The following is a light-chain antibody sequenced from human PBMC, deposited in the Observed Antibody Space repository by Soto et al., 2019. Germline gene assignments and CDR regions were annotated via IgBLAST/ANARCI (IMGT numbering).Light chain of an antibody. CDR3: QPYNTRWT. Sequence: EIVMTPSPGTLSVSPGERATLSCRARQSVGSNLAWYQQKPGQAPRLLVYGASTRAAAIPARFSGSGTGTAFTLIISSLQSKASAVYFCQPYNTRWTFGPGTKVEI. CDR1: QSVGSN. V-gene: IGKV3-15*01. CDR2: GAS. J-gene: IGKJ1*01.